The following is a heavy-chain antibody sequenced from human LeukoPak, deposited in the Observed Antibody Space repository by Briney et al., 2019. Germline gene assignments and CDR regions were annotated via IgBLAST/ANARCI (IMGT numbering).Heavy chain of an antibody. J-gene: IGHJ4*02. CDR2: IIPIFGTA. CDR3: ARGAYYDRSGSNFDY. V-gene: IGHV1-69*05. CDR1: GGTFSSYA. Sequence: SVKVSCKASGGTFSSYAISWVRQAPGQGLEWMGGIIPIFGTANNAQKFQGRVTITTDESTSTAYMELSSLRSEDTAVYYCARGAYYDRSGSNFDYWGQGTLVTVSS. D-gene: IGHD3-22*01.